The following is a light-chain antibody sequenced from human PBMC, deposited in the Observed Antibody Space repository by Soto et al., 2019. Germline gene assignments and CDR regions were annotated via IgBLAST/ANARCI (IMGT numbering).Light chain of an antibody. CDR2: GAS. V-gene: IGKV3-15*01. CDR1: QSIMSN. J-gene: IGKJ1*01. Sequence: EIVMTQSPATLSVSPGERATLSCRASQSIMSNLAWYQQRPGQAPRLLIYGASSRATGIPARFSGSGSGTEFTLTIGSLQSEDFAVYYCQQYNNWPSWTFGQGTKVDI. CDR3: QQYNNWPSWT.